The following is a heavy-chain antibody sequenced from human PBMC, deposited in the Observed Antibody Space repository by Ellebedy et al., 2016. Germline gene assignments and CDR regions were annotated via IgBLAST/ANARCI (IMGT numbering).Heavy chain of an antibody. CDR1: GFSSSTTW. J-gene: IGHJ4*02. CDR3: ARDPDTANKIDY. D-gene: IGHD5-18*01. V-gene: IGHV3-7*01. CDR2: IKQDGSEK. Sequence: GESLKISXAASGFSSSTTWMSWVRQAPGKGLEWVAIIKQDGSEKFYVDSVKGRFTISRDNAKNSLYLHMNSLRAEDTAIYYCARDPDTANKIDYWGQGTLVTVSA.